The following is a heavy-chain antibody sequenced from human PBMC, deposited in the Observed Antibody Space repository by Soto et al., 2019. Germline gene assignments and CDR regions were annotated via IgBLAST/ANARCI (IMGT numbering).Heavy chain of an antibody. CDR1: GGSINNYY. Sequence: PSETLSLTCTVSGGSINNYYWSWIRQPPGEGLEWIGFIYYSGNTYYNPSLKSRVAISVDTSKNQFSLKLSSVIAADTAVYYCARRMRGASGNFDYWGQGTLVTVSS. J-gene: IGHJ4*02. CDR3: ARRMRGASGNFDY. CDR2: IYYSGNT. D-gene: IGHD6-13*01. V-gene: IGHV4-59*01.